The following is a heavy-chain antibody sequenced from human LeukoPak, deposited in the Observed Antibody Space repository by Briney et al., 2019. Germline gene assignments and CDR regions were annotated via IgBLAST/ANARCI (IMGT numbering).Heavy chain of an antibody. V-gene: IGHV1-2*02. CDR2: INPNSGGT. J-gene: IGHJ3*02. CDR1: RYTFTGYY. Sequence: ASVKVSCKASRYTFTGYYMHWVRQAPGQGREWMGWINPNSGGTNYAQKFQGRVTMTRDTSISTAYMELSRLRSDDTAVYYCASSPPLWFGEFAKGAFDIWGQGTMVTVSS. CDR3: ASSPPLWFGEFAKGAFDI. D-gene: IGHD3-10*01.